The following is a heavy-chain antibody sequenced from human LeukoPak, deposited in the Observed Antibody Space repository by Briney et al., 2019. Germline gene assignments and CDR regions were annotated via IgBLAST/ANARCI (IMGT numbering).Heavy chain of an antibody. Sequence: SETLSLTCIVSGDSVSTKYWAWVRQPPGMPLEYVGYVHYSGATDYNPSLQSRPTISMDTSRNIFSLRLSSVTAADTAVYYCAKLMPMVLTGQRYFYHPLDVWGKGTTVTVSS. D-gene: IGHD3-9*01. V-gene: IGHV4-59*02. CDR3: AKLMPMVLTGQRYFYHPLDV. CDR1: GDSVSTKY. CDR2: VHYSGAT. J-gene: IGHJ6*04.